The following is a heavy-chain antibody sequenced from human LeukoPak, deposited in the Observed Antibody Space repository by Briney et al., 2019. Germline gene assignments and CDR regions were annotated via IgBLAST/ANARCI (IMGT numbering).Heavy chain of an antibody. D-gene: IGHD6-6*01. CDR3: ARGGYSSSSYFYYYMDV. J-gene: IGHJ6*03. V-gene: IGHV3-21*06. CDR1: GFTLSTYD. CDR2: ISSSSSNI. Sequence: GGSLRLSCAASGFTLSTYDMHWVRQAPGKGLEWVSYISSSSSNIYDADSVKGRFTLSRDNTKNSLYLQMNSLRDEDTAVYYCARGGYSSSSYFYYYMDVWGKGTTVTVSS.